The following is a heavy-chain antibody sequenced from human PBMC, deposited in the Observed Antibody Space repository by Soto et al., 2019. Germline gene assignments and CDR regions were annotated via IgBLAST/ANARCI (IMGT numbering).Heavy chain of an antibody. J-gene: IGHJ4*02. CDR2: ISPNSGDT. Sequence: GASVKVSCKASGYTFTGYDMHRVRQAPGQGLEWMGWISPNSGDTNYAQKFQGWVTMTRDTSISTAYMELSRLRSDDTAVYYCARTHCSSISCYVGSWDYWGQGTLVTVSS. CDR3: ARTHCSSISCYVGSWDY. CDR1: GYTFTGYD. D-gene: IGHD2-2*01. V-gene: IGHV1-2*04.